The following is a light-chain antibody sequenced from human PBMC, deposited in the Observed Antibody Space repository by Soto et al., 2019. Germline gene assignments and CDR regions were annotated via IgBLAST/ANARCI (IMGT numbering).Light chain of an antibody. CDR1: SSDVGGYNY. Sequence: QSVLTQPRSVSGSPGQSVTISCTGTSSDVGGYNYVSWYQQHPGKAPKVMIYDVSKRPSGVPDRFSGSKSGNTASLTISGLQAEDEADYYCCSYAGTYPFDFGTGTKLTVL. CDR2: DVS. CDR3: CSYAGTYPFD. J-gene: IGLJ1*01. V-gene: IGLV2-11*01.